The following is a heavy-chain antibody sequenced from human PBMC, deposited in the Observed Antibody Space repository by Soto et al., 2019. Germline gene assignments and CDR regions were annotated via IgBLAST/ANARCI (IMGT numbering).Heavy chain of an antibody. CDR1: EFNFNSYE. D-gene: IGHD1-26*01. J-gene: IGHJ4*02. Sequence: GGSLRLSCTASEFNFNSYEMTWVRQAPGKGLEWISYISGSGAVVYYAASVKGRFTISRDNAKKSLYLQMNDLRADDTAVYYCARDLKGSYYGLEYWGQGTLVTVSS. CDR2: ISGSGAVV. V-gene: IGHV3-48*03. CDR3: ARDLKGSYYGLEY.